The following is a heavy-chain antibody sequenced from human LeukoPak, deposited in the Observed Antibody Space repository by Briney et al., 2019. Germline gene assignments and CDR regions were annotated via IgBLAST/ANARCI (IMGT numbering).Heavy chain of an antibody. CDR2: IRYDESKE. V-gene: IGHV3-30*02. CDR1: GFTFSTYG. J-gene: IGHJ4*02. Sequence: GGSLRLSCAASGFTFSTYGMHWVRQSPGKGLEWVAFIRYDESKEFYADSLKGRFTVSRDNSQNTLFLQMNSLRAEDTAVYYCAKDPSRFGELPDYWGQGTLVTVSS. CDR3: AKDPSRFGELPDY. D-gene: IGHD3-10*01.